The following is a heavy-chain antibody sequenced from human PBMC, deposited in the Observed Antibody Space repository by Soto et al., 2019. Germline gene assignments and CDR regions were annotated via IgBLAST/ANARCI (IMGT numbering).Heavy chain of an antibody. Sequence: GGSLRLSCAASGFTFSNAWMSWVRQAPGKGLEWVAVIWYDGSNKYYADSVKGRFTISRDNSKNTLYLQMNSLRAEDTAVYYCARDYIAVAGYYYYYYGMDVWGQGTTVTVSS. CDR1: GFTFSNAW. V-gene: IGHV3-33*08. D-gene: IGHD6-19*01. CDR2: IWYDGSNK. CDR3: ARDYIAVAGYYYYYYGMDV. J-gene: IGHJ6*02.